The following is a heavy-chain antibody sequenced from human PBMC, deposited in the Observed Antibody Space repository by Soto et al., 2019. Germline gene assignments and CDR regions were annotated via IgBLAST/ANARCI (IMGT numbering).Heavy chain of an antibody. CDR1: GFTVSNNY. CDR2: IYSGGYT. V-gene: IGHV3-53*01. Sequence: EVQLVESGGGLIQPGGSLRLSCAVSGFTVSNNYMSWVRQAPGKGLEGVSVIYSGGYTAYGDSVKGRFTISRENSKNTPYLQKNRLGADGAAVYYCAARGGGGGYWGQGTLVTVSSDVWGQGTTVTVSS. D-gene: IGHD1-26*01. CDR3: AARGGGGGYWGQGTLVTVSSDV. J-gene: IGHJ6*02.